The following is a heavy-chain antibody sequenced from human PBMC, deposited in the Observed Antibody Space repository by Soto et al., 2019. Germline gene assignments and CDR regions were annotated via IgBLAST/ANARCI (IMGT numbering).Heavy chain of an antibody. Sequence: PSETLSLTCTVSGGSISGYHWNWIRQPPGKGLEWIGYIYYTGSTNQNPSLKSRVTMSVDTSKNQFSLKLSSVTAADTAVYYCARGGFDSSSYIWFDPWGQGTLVTVSS. D-gene: IGHD6-13*01. V-gene: IGHV4-59*01. CDR2: IYYTGST. CDR1: GGSISGYH. CDR3: ARGGFDSSSYIWFDP. J-gene: IGHJ5*02.